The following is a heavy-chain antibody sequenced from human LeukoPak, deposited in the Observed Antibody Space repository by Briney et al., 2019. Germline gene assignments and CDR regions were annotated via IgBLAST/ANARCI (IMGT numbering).Heavy chain of an antibody. J-gene: IGHJ5*02. V-gene: IGHV4-34*01. CDR2: INHSGST. D-gene: IGHD3-10*01. CDR1: GGSCSGYY. CDR3: ARGWFGYYNWFDP. Sequence: PSEALPLICAVDGGSCSGYYWSWIRQPLGKGLLLFGEINHSGSTNYNPSLKSRVTISVDTSKNQFSLKLSSVTAADTAVYYCARGWFGYYNWFDPWGQGTLVTVSS.